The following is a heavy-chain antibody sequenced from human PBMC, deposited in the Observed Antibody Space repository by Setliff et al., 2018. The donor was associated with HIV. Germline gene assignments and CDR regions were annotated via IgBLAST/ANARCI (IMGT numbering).Heavy chain of an antibody. CDR3: ARPRDPSIWDN. Sequence: SETLSLTCTVSGGSISSYYWSWIRQPPEKGLEWIGYIYDRGGTNYNPSLKSRVTISLDTSKNQFSLKLNSVTAADTAVYYCARPRDPSIWDNWGQGTLVTVS. CDR1: GGSISSYY. J-gene: IGHJ4*02. V-gene: IGHV4-59*01. CDR2: IYDRGGT. D-gene: IGHD2-2*01.